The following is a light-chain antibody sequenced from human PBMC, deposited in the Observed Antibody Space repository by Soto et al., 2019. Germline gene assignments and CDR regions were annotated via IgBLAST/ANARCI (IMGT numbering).Light chain of an antibody. V-gene: IGKV3-11*01. CDR3: QQRSGWPLT. J-gene: IGKJ4*01. CDR2: DAS. CDR1: QDVGNY. Sequence: EIVLTQSPATLSLSPGERATLSCRASQDVGNYLDWYQQKPGQAPRLLFYDASNRAAGIPARFSGSGSGTDFTLTVSSLEPEDFAVYYCQQRSGWPLTFGGGTKVEIK.